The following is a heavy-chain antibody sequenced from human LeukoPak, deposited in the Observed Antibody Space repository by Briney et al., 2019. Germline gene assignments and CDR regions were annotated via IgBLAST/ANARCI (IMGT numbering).Heavy chain of an antibody. Sequence: PSETLSLTCTVSGGSISGYDWSWIRQPPGRGLEWIGYIYYSGSTNYNPSLKSRVTISVDTSKNQFSLKLSSVTAADTAVYYCARHASYSGYDRYFDYWGQGTLVTVSS. V-gene: IGHV4-59*08. D-gene: IGHD5-12*01. CDR1: GGSISGYD. J-gene: IGHJ4*02. CDR2: IYYSGST. CDR3: ARHASYSGYDRYFDY.